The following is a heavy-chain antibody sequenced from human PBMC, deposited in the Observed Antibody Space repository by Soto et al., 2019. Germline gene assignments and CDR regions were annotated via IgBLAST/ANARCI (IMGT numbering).Heavy chain of an antibody. V-gene: IGHV4-59*01. CDR1: GGSIRDYY. D-gene: IGHD2-2*01. CDR3: ARKQLLSLYYALDV. CDR2: IYYRGST. J-gene: IGHJ6*02. Sequence: ETLSLTGHVSGGSIRDYYWSWIRQPPGKGLEYIGYIYYRGSTNYNPSIESRVTMSVDTSRNQFSLKVNSVTAADTAVYYCARKQLLSLYYALDVWGQGTKVTVYS.